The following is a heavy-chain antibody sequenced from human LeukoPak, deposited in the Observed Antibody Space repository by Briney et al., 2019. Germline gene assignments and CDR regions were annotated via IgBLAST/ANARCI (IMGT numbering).Heavy chain of an antibody. V-gene: IGHV4-38-2*01. CDR1: GYSINSAYY. J-gene: IGHJ4*02. CDR2: MYHSGST. CDR3: AKHYYDSSGYYFDY. D-gene: IGHD3-22*01. Sequence: SETLSLTCAVSGYSINSAYYWGWIRQPPGKGLEWIGSMYHSGSTWYSPSLKSRISISIDTSKSQFSLKLSSVTAADTAVYYCAKHYYDSSGYYFDYWGQGTLVTVSS.